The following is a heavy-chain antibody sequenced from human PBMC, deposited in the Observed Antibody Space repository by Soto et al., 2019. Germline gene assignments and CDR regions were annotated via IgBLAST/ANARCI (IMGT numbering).Heavy chain of an antibody. D-gene: IGHD3-22*01. CDR3: AKDESVGQGDSSGYTDY. CDR1: GFTFSSYA. Sequence: GGSLRLSCAASGFTFSSYAMSWVRQAPGKGLEWVSAISGSGGSTYYADSVKGRFTISRDNSKNTLYLQMNSLRAEDTAVYYCAKDESVGQGDSSGYTDYWGQGTLVTVSS. J-gene: IGHJ4*02. V-gene: IGHV3-23*01. CDR2: ISGSGGST.